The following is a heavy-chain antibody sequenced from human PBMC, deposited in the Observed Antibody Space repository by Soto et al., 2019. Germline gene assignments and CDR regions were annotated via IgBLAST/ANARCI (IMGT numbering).Heavy chain of an antibody. CDR2: VISLFGTA. Sequence: VQLMQCGAEVKKPGSSVKVSCKASGGTFSSHSINWVLQAPGQGLEWMGGVISLFGTANFAQNFKGRVTITANHSTSTAYMELNCLRADDTSVYYCARDVGYGDFSAALLAWGQGTKVTVSS. J-gene: IGHJ5*02. CDR1: GGTFSSHS. V-gene: IGHV1-69*01. D-gene: IGHD4-17*01. CDR3: ARDVGYGDFSAALLA.